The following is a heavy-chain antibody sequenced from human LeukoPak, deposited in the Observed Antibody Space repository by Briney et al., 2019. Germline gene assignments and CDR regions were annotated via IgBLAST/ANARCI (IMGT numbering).Heavy chain of an antibody. J-gene: IGHJ4*02. V-gene: IGHV4-39*07. CDR3: MRATGYGLIDY. CDR1: GSYINNYY. Sequence: SETLSLTCSVSGSYINNYYWGWLRQAPGKGPEWIGSIYYSGKTYYNPSLRSRVTISLDTSKKQSSLPLSYVSAARTAMYYCMRATGYGLIDYWGQGTLVTVSS. D-gene: IGHD3-9*01. CDR2: IYYSGKT.